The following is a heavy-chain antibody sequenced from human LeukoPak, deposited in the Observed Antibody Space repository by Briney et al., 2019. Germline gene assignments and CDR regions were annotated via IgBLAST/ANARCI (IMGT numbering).Heavy chain of an antibody. Sequence: GASVKVSCKASGYTFTNYGISWVRQAPGQGLEWMGWISAYNGNTNYAQKLQGRVTMTTDTSTSTAYMELRSLRSDDTAVYYCAYYYDSSGSPDAFDIWGQGTMVTVSS. V-gene: IGHV1-18*01. J-gene: IGHJ3*02. CDR3: AYYYDSSGSPDAFDI. D-gene: IGHD3-22*01. CDR2: ISAYNGNT. CDR1: GYTFTNYG.